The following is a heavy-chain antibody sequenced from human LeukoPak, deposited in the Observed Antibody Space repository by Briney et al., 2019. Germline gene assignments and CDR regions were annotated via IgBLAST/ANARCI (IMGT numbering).Heavy chain of an antibody. D-gene: IGHD3-22*01. J-gene: IGHJ4*02. CDR2: ISGSGGST. V-gene: IGHV3-23*01. CDR1: GFTFSSYA. Sequence: PGGSLRLSCVASGFTFSSYAMSWVRQAPGKGLEWVSAISGSGGSTYYADSVKGRFTISRDNSKNTLYLQMNSLRAEDTAVYYCANKAAYYYDSSGYLNYWGQGTLVTVSS. CDR3: ANKAAYYYDSSGYLNY.